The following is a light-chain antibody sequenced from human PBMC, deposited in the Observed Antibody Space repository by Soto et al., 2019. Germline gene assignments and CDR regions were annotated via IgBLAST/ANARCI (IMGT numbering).Light chain of an antibody. Sequence: IQLTKSPSFLSASVGDRVTITCRASQGISSYLAWYQQKPGKAPKLLIYAASTLQSGVPSRFSGSGSGTEFTLTINSLQPDDFATYYCQQYHIYSGTFGQGTKVDIK. CDR3: QQYHIYSGT. V-gene: IGKV1-9*01. CDR1: QGISSY. J-gene: IGKJ1*01. CDR2: AAS.